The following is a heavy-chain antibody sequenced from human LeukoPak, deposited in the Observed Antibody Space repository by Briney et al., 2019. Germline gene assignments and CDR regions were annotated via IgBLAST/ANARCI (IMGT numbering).Heavy chain of an antibody. J-gene: IGHJ4*02. Sequence: SVHVHGRSSGTIFRSYAIGWGRQACGQGLECMAGSVPMFGTASYAQKFPGRVPITADESTSPAYLELSSLRSEDTAVYYCARGSDGDYGGVYWGQGTLVTVSS. V-gene: IGHV1-69*01. CDR2: SVPMFGTA. D-gene: IGHD4-17*01. CDR1: GTIFRSYA. CDR3: ARGSDGDYGGVY.